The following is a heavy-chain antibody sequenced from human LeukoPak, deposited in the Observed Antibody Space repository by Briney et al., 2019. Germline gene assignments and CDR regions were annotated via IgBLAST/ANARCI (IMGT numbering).Heavy chain of an antibody. Sequence: SGGSLRLSCAASGFTFDDYGMSWVRQAPGKGLEWVSGINWNGGSTGYADSVKGRFTISRDNAKNSLYLQMNSLRAEDTAVYFCARDGARAGRYYHMDVWGKGTTVTVSS. CDR1: GFTFDDYG. J-gene: IGHJ6*03. D-gene: IGHD4/OR15-4a*01. V-gene: IGHV3-20*04. CDR2: INWNGGST. CDR3: ARDGARAGRYYHMDV.